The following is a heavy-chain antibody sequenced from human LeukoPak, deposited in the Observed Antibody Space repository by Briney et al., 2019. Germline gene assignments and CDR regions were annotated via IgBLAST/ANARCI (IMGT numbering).Heavy chain of an antibody. CDR1: SGSISSHY. J-gene: IGHJ4*02. CDR3: ARAVTGYHFDH. CDR2: IYYSGSI. Sequence: PSDTLSLTCTVSSGSISSHYWSWIRQPPGKGLEWIGYIYYSGSINYNPSLQSRDTISVDTSKNQFSLKLSSVSAADTAVYYCARAVTGYHFDHWGQGTLVTVSS. V-gene: IGHV4-59*11. D-gene: IGHD2-21*02.